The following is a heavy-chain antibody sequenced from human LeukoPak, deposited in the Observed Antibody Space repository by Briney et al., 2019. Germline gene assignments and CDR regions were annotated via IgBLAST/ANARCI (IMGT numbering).Heavy chain of an antibody. CDR3: ARGYYDSSGYYWIFDY. J-gene: IGHJ4*02. V-gene: IGHV3-7*01. CDR1: GFTFSSYW. Sequence: GGSLRLSCAASGFTFSSYWMSWVRQAPGKGLEWVANIKQDGSEKYYVDSVKGRFTISRDNVKNSLYLQMNSLRAEDTAAYYCARGYYDSSGYYWIFDYWGQGTLVTVSS. CDR2: IKQDGSEK. D-gene: IGHD3-22*01.